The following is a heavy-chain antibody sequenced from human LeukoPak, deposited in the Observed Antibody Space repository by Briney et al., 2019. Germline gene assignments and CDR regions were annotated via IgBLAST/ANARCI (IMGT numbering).Heavy chain of an antibody. CDR1: GGSISSHY. CDR2: IYYSGST. CDR3: ARAGYSSGWYDY. V-gene: IGHV4-59*11. Sequence: SETLSLTCTVSGGSISSHYWSWIRQPPGKGLEWIGYIYYSGSTNYNPSLKGRVTISVDTSKNQFSLKLSSVTAADTAVYYCARAGYSSGWYDYWGQGTLVTVSS. D-gene: IGHD6-19*01. J-gene: IGHJ4*02.